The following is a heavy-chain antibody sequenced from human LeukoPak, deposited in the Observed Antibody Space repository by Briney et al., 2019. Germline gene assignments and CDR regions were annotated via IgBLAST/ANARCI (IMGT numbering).Heavy chain of an antibody. J-gene: IGHJ4*02. CDR3: ARSDGYYDSSGYEDY. CDR2: IYTSGST. V-gene: IGHV4-61*02. Sequence: SETLSLTCTVSGGSISSGSYYWSWIRQPAGKGLEWFGRIYTSGSTNYNPSLKSRVTISVDTSKNQFSLKLSSVTAADTAVYYCARSDGYYDSSGYEDYWGQGTLVTVSS. D-gene: IGHD3-22*01. CDR1: GGSISSGSYY.